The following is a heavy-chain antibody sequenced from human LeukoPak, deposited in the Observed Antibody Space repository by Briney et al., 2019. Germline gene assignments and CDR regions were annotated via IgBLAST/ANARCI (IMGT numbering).Heavy chain of an antibody. J-gene: IGHJ5*02. Sequence: SETLSLTWTVSGGSISSYYWSWIRQPPGKGLEWIGYIYHSGSTNYNPSLKSRVTISVDTSKKQFSLKLSSVTAADTAVYYCALTISVAGSDWFDPWGQGTLVTVSS. CDR2: IYHSGST. CDR1: GGSISSYY. D-gene: IGHD6-19*01. CDR3: ALTISVAGSDWFDP. V-gene: IGHV4-59*01.